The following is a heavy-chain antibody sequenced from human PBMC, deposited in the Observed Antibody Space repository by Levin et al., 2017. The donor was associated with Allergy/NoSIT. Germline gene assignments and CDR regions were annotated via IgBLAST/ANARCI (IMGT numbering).Heavy chain of an antibody. D-gene: IGHD3-10*01. J-gene: IGHJ5*02. CDR3: ASQGVYFGDPNWFDP. CDR2: IYYSGSGST. V-gene: IGHV4-39*01. CDR1: GGSISSSSYY. Sequence: PSETLSLTCIVSGGSISSSSYYWAWIRQPPGKGLEWIGSIYYSGSGSTNYNPSLKSRVTISLDTSKNQFSLKLSSATAADTSVYYCASQGVYFGDPNWFDPWGQGTLVTVSS.